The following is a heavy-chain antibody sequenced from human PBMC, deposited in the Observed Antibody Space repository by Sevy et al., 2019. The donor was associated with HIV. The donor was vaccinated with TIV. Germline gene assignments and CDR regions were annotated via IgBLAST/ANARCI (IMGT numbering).Heavy chain of an antibody. CDR3: ARGKSGYGYGLNS. D-gene: IGHD5-18*01. CDR1: GFTVSSNY. Sequence: GGSLRLSCAASGFTVSSNYMTWVRQAPGKGLEGVSVIYGDGTTYHANSVKDRFTISRDNSKNTLYLQMNSLRAEDTAVYYCARGKSGYGYGLNSWGQGTLVTVSS. V-gene: IGHV3-66*01. J-gene: IGHJ4*02. CDR2: IYGDGTT.